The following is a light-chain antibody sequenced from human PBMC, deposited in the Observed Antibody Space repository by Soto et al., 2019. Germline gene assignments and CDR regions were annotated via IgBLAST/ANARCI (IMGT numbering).Light chain of an antibody. CDR1: QSISSW. J-gene: IGKJ1*01. V-gene: IGKV1-5*01. CDR3: QHYRRNTWS. CDR2: DAS. Sequence: DIQMTQSPSTLSASVGDRVTITCGASQSISSWLAWYQQKPGKAPKLLIYDASSLESGVPSRFSGSGSGTEFTLTITTLQPDDFATYFCQHYRRNTWSFGPGTKVDI.